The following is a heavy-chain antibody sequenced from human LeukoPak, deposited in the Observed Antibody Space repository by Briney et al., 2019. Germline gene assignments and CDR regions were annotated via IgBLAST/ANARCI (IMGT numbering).Heavy chain of an antibody. CDR3: ASLEDCSGGSCYRTTDY. V-gene: IGHV4-34*01. J-gene: IGHJ4*02. D-gene: IGHD2-15*01. CDR2: IKHSGST. Sequence: SETLSLTCAVYGGSFSGYYWSWIRQPPGKGLEWIGEIKHSGSTNYNPSLKSRVTISVDTSKNQFSLKLSSVTAADTAVYYCASLEDCSGGSCYRTTDYWGQGTLVTVSS. CDR1: GGSFSGYY.